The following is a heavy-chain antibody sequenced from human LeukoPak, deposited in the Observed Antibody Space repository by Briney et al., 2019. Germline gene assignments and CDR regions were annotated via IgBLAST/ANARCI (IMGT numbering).Heavy chain of an antibody. J-gene: IGHJ3*02. V-gene: IGHV1-18*01. D-gene: IGHD2-15*01. CDR3: ARDFHCSGGSCLDAFDI. CDR2: INTYNRNT. CDR1: GHTFTSYG. Sequence: SAVKVSCKASGHTFTSYGISWVRQAPGQGLEWMGWINTYNRNTIYTQKLQGRVTMTTDTSTSTAYMELRSLRSDDTAVYYCARDFHCSGGSCLDAFDIWGQGTMVSVSS.